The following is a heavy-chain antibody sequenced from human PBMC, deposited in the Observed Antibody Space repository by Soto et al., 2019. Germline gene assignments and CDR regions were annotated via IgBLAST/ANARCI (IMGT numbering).Heavy chain of an antibody. Sequence: PGGSLRLSCSASGFTFSSYAMHWVRQAPGKGLEYVSAISSNGGSTYYADSVKGRFTISRDNSKNTLYLQMSSLRAEDTAVYYCGGELWYGGSYGMDVWGQGTTVTVSS. D-gene: IGHD5-18*01. CDR3: GGELWYGGSYGMDV. CDR1: GFTFSSYA. CDR2: ISSNGGST. J-gene: IGHJ6*02. V-gene: IGHV3-64D*06.